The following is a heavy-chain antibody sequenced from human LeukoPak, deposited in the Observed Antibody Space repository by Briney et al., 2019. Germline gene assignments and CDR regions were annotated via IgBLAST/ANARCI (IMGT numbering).Heavy chain of an antibody. V-gene: IGHV3-33*01. J-gene: IGHJ4*02. D-gene: IGHD3-9*01. CDR2: IWYDGSNK. CDR3: ARWRSGSSTDWYALDY. CDR1: GFALSSYG. Sequence: HPGGSLRLSCAASGFALSSYGMHWVRQSPGKGLEWMALIWYDGSNKYYADSVKGRFTISRDNSKNTVYLQMDSLGVEDTAVYYCARWRSGSSTDWYALDYWGQGALVTVS.